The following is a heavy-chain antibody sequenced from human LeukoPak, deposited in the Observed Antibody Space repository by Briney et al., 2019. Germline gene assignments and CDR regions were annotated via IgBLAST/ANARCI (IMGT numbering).Heavy chain of an antibody. Sequence: ASVKVSCKASGYTFTSYDINWVRQATGQGLEWMGWMNPNSGNTGYAQKFQGRVTMPRNTSISTAYMELSSLRSEDTAVYYCARAPEWGKANYYYYMDVWGKGTTVTVSS. D-gene: IGHD1-26*01. CDR3: ARAPEWGKANYYYYMDV. CDR1: GYTFTSYD. V-gene: IGHV1-8*01. J-gene: IGHJ6*03. CDR2: MNPNSGNT.